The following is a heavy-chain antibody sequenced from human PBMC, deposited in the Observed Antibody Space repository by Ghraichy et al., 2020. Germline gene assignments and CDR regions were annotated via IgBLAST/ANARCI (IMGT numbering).Heavy chain of an antibody. CDR2: IRYDGSNK. Sequence: GGSLRLSCAASGFTFSSYGMHWVRQAPGKGLEWVAFIRYDGSNKYYADSVKGRFTISRDNSKNTLYLQMNSLRAEDTAVYYCAKDGPLQLWTQIDYWGQGTLVTVSS. D-gene: IGHD5-18*01. CDR3: AKDGPLQLWTQIDY. CDR1: GFTFSSYG. V-gene: IGHV3-30*02. J-gene: IGHJ4*02.